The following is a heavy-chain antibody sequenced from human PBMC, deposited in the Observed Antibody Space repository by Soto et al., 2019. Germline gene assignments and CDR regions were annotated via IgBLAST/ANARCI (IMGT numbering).Heavy chain of an antibody. D-gene: IGHD3-22*01. V-gene: IGHV3-21*01. CDR2: ISSSSSYI. CDR3: ARDRHYYDSSGYLPLDY. CDR1: GFTFSSYS. J-gene: IGHJ4*02. Sequence: VGSLRLSCAASGFTFSSYSMNWVRQAPGKGLEWVSSISSSSSYIYYADSVKGRFTISRDNAKNSLYLQMNSLRAEDTAVYYCARDRHYYDSSGYLPLDYWGQGTLVTVSS.